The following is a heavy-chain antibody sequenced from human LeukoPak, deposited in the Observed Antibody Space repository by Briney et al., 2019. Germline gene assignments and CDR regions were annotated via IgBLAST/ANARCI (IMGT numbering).Heavy chain of an antibody. Sequence: GGSLRLSCAASGFTFSSYAMSWVRQAPGKGLEWVSAISASGGNAYYADSVKGRFTISRDNSKNTLSLQMNSLRAEDTAMYYCAKLYDFWSGGDYWGQGTLVTVSS. V-gene: IGHV3-23*01. D-gene: IGHD3-3*01. J-gene: IGHJ4*02. CDR1: GFTFSSYA. CDR2: ISASGGNA. CDR3: AKLYDFWSGGDY.